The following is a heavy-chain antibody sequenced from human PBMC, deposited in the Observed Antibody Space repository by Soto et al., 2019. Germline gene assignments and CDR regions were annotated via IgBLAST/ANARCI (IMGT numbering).Heavy chain of an antibody. J-gene: IGHJ6*02. CDR2: ISSSGSTI. CDR3: SRQMDYYYGMDV. Sequence: PVWSLRLSCAASGFTFSSHEMNWFRQAPGQGLEWVSYISSSGSTIYYADSVKGRFTISRDNAKNSLYLQMNSLRAEDTAVYYCSRQMDYYYGMDVSGQGTTVTVSS. V-gene: IGHV3-48*03. D-gene: IGHD2-8*01. CDR1: GFTFSSHE.